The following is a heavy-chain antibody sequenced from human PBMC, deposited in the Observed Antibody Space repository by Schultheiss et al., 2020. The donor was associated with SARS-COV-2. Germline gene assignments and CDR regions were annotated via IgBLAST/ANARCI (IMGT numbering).Heavy chain of an antibody. CDR2: IYYSGST. J-gene: IGHJ4*02. CDR1: GGSISSGGYY. D-gene: IGHD6-13*01. V-gene: IGHV4-31*03. Sequence: SETLSLTCTVSGGSISSGGYYWSWIRQHPGKGLEWIGCIYYSGSTYYNPSLKSRVTISVDTSKNQFSLKLSSVTAADTAVYYCARTITAAAGADYWGQGTLVTVSS. CDR3: ARTITAAAGADY.